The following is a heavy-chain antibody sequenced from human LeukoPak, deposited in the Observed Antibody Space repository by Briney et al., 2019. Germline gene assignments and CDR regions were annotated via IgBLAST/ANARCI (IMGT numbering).Heavy chain of an antibody. CDR2: IYTSGST. V-gene: IGHV4-59*10. CDR1: GGSFSGYY. J-gene: IGHJ4*02. Sequence: PSETLSLTCAVYGGSFSGYYWSWIRQPAGKGLEWIGRIYTSGSTNYNPSLKSRVTISVDTSKNQFSLKLSSVTAADTAVYYCARNIGFLEWLFFDYWGQGTLVTVSS. CDR3: ARNIGFLEWLFFDY. D-gene: IGHD3-3*02.